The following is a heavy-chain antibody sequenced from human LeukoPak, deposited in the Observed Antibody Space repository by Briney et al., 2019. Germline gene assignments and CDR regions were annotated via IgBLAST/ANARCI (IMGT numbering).Heavy chain of an antibody. CDR3: SGDHSGPQDF. CDR2: ISYDGSYK. CDR1: GFTFSSYP. Sequence: GGPLRLSCAASGFTFSSYPMHWVRQAPGKGLEWVAFISYDGSYKYYADSVKGRFTISRDNAKNTLYLQMNSLRVEDTAVYYCSGDHSGPQDFWGQGTLVTVSS. J-gene: IGHJ4*02. V-gene: IGHV3-30-3*01.